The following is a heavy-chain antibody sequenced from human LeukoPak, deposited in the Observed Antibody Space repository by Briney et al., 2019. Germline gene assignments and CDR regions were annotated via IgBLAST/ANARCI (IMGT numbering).Heavy chain of an antibody. V-gene: IGHV1-69*13. CDR2: IIPIVGTA. CDR3: AISTSGNYYYMDV. J-gene: IGHJ6*03. CDR1: GGTFNNYA. D-gene: IGHD2-2*01. Sequence: GASVKVSCKASGGTFNNYAINWVRQAPGQGLEWMGGIIPIVGTANYAQNFQGRVTITADEYVNTAYMEFSSLRSEDTAMFFCAISTSGNYYYMDVWGKGTTVTISS.